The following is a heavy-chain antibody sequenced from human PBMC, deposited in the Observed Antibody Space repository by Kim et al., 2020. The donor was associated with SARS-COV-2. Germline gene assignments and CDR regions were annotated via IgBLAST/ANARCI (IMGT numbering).Heavy chain of an antibody. J-gene: IGHJ4*02. D-gene: IGHD6-13*01. Sequence: PLASRFTISRDDSKKTLDLQMNSLKTEDTAVYYCTTVGYSSSWYSPLDYWGQGTLVTVSS. CDR3: TTVGYSSSWYSPLDY. V-gene: IGHV3-15*01.